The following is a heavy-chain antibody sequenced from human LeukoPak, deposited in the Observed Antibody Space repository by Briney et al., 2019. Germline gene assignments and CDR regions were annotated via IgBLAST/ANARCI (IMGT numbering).Heavy chain of an antibody. CDR3: ARGPVTYYYGSGSLYLDY. D-gene: IGHD3-10*01. Sequence: ASVKVSCMASGYTFTSYYMHWVRQAPGQGLEWMGIINPSGGSTSYAQKLQGRVTMTRDMSTSTVYMELSSLRSEDTAVYYCARGPVTYYYGSGSLYLDYWGQGTLVTVSS. J-gene: IGHJ4*02. V-gene: IGHV1-46*01. CDR1: GYTFTSYY. CDR2: INPSGGST.